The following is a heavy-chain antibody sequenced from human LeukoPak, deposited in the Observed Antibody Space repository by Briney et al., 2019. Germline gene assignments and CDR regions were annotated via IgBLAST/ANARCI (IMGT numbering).Heavy chain of an antibody. CDR3: VRSRGGSSGFWDS. CDR1: GFTFRSDW. CDR2: LNPDGSTT. D-gene: IGHD5-18*01. J-gene: IGHJ4*02. V-gene: IGHV3-74*01. Sequence: PGGSLRLSCAASGFTFRSDWMHWVRQVPGKGLVWVSRLNPDGSTTDYADSVKGRFTISRDNAKNTLYLQMNSLRAEDTAVYYCVRSRGGSSGFWDSWGLGTLVTVSS.